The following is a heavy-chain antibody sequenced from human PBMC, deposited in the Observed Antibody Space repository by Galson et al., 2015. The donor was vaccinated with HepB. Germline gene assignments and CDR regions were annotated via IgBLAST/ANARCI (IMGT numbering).Heavy chain of an antibody. V-gene: IGHV3-73*01. CDR3: TRRVPGGKYSSGWLTSGEIDY. Sequence: SLRLSCAASGFTFSGSAMHWVRQASGKGLEWVGRIRSKANSYATAYAASVKGRFTISRDDSKNTAYLQMNSLKTEDTAVYYCTRRVPGGKYSSGWLTSGEIDYWGQGTLVTVSS. D-gene: IGHD6-19*01. J-gene: IGHJ4*02. CDR1: GFTFSGSA. CDR2: IRSKANSYAT.